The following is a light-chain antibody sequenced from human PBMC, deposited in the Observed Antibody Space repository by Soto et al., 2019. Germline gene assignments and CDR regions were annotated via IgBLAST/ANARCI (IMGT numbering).Light chain of an antibody. CDR2: GAS. CDR1: QSVSSSF. V-gene: IGKV3-20*01. J-gene: IGKJ2*01. Sequence: ENVLTQSPGTLYLSPGERATLSCRASQSVSSSFLAWFQQKPGQAPRLIIYGASSRGSGIPDRFSGSGSGTDFTLTISRLETEDFVVYYCQQYGSSPYTFGQGTKLEIK. CDR3: QQYGSSPYT.